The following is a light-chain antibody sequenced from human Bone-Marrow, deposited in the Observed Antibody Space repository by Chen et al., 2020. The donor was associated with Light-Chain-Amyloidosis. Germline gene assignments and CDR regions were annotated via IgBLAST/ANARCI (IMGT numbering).Light chain of an antibody. CDR3: SSYTITNTLV. J-gene: IGLJ1*01. V-gene: IGLV2-14*01. CDR1: SSDVGGGNH. CDR2: EVT. Sequence: QSALTQPASVSGSPGQSITISCTGTSSDVGGGNHVSWYQQHPDKAPKLMIYEVTNRASWVPDRFSGSKSDNTASLTISGLQTEDEADYFCSSYTITNTLVFGSGTRVTVL.